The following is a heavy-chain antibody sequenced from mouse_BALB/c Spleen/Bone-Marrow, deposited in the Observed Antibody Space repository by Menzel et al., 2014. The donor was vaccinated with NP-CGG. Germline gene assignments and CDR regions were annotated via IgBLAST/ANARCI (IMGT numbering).Heavy chain of an antibody. V-gene: IGHV1-4*01. D-gene: IGHD2-1*01. Sequence: QVQLQQPGAELARPGASVKMSCRASGYTFTTYTMHWVKQRPGQGLEWIGYINPSSGYTYYNQKFKDKATLTADKSSSAAYLQLSSLTSDDSAVYYCARVYGNYDAMDYWGQGTSVTVSS. CDR2: INPSSGYT. CDR1: GYTFTTYT. CDR3: ARVYGNYDAMDY. J-gene: IGHJ4*01.